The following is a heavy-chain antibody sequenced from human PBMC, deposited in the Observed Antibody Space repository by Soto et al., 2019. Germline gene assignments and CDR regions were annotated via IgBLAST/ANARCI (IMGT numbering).Heavy chain of an antibody. CDR1: GDSVSSGRYF. V-gene: IGHV4-61*01. CDR3: AKYRGIAARRDYYYYGMDV. J-gene: IGHJ6*02. D-gene: IGHD6-6*01. CDR2: IYYSGST. Sequence: SETLSLTCSVSGDSVSSGRYFWSWIRQSPVKGLEWIGNIYYSGSTNLNPSLKSRVTMSLDTSKKQFSLKLSSVTAADTAVYYCAKYRGIAARRDYYYYGMDVWGQGTTVTVSS.